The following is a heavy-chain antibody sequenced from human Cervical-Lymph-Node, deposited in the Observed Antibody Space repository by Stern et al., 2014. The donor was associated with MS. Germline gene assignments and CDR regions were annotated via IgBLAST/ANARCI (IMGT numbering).Heavy chain of an antibody. CDR2: FTGSGDST. J-gene: IGHJ4*02. CDR1: GFTFPTYA. V-gene: IGHV3-23*01. D-gene: IGHD4-17*01. CDR3: AKLKGFGDYAEDY. Sequence: EVQLLESGGGLVQPGGSLRLSCTGSGFTFPTYAMSWVRQAPGKGLDWLSAFTGSGDSTYYADSVKGRFTISRDPAKNTLYLQMSSLRAEDTAVYYCAKLKGFGDYAEDYWGQGTLVTVSS.